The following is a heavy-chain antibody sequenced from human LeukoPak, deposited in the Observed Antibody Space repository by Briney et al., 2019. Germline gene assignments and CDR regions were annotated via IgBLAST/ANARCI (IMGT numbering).Heavy chain of an antibody. D-gene: IGHD6-13*01. CDR1: GGSISSYY. CDR3: ARVSSSSWDLFDY. Sequence: SETLSLTCTVSGGSISSYYWSWIRQPPGKGLEWIEYIYYSGSTNYNPSLKSRVTISVDTSKNQFSLKLSSVTAADTAVYYCARVSSSSWDLFDYWGQGTLVTVSS. J-gene: IGHJ4*02. V-gene: IGHV4-59*01. CDR2: IYYSGST.